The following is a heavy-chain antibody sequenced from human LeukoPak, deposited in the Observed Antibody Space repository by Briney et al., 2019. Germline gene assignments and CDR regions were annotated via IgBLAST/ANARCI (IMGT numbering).Heavy chain of an antibody. Sequence: SETLSLICTTSGVSISRFYWSWVRQPPGKGLEWIGNIYNGVPTFFNPSLTSRVTILVDASKRQFSLQLASVTAADTAVYYCVQTTGWPGFDYWGQGILVTVSS. CDR3: VQTTGWPGFDY. J-gene: IGHJ4*02. CDR2: IYNGVPT. CDR1: GVSISRFY. V-gene: IGHV4-4*09. D-gene: IGHD6-19*01.